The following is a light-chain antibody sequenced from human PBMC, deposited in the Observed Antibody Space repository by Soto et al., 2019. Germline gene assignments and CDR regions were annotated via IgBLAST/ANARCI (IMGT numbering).Light chain of an antibody. CDR3: QQRSNCAPIT. CDR1: PSISSY. Sequence: EIVLTQSPATLALSPGQRATLSCRASPSISSYLAWYKQKPCQAPTLLIYDASNRATGIPARCSGSGSGTYFTLTIISLAPEDCAVYYCQQRSNCAPITFGQGTRLAIK. CDR2: DAS. J-gene: IGKJ5*01. V-gene: IGKV3-11*01.